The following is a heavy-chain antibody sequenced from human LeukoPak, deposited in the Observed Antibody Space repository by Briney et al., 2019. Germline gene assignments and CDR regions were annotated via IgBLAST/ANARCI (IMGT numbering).Heavy chain of an antibody. CDR1: GFTFSSYA. D-gene: IGHD6-13*01. CDR3: AKDGSSSWYNFDY. Sequence: PGGSLRLSCAASGFTFSSYAMSWVRQAPGKGLEWVSAISGSGGSTYYADSVKGRSTISRDNSKNTLYLQMNSLRAEDTAVYYCAKDGSSSWYNFDYWGQGTLVTVSS. V-gene: IGHV3-23*01. CDR2: ISGSGGST. J-gene: IGHJ4*02.